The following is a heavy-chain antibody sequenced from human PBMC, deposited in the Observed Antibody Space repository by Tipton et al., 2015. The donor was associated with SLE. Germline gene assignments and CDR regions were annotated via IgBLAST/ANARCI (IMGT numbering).Heavy chain of an antibody. J-gene: IGHJ5*02. Sequence: TLSLTCTVSGGSISSYYWSWIRQPPGKGLEWIGYMYYSGSTNYNPSLKSRVTISVDTSKNQFSLKLSSVTAADTAVYYCARDGGPWTWFDPWGQGTLVTVSS. V-gene: IGHV4-59*01. CDR1: GGSISSYY. CDR3: ARDGGPWTWFDP. CDR2: MYYSGST. D-gene: IGHD3-16*01.